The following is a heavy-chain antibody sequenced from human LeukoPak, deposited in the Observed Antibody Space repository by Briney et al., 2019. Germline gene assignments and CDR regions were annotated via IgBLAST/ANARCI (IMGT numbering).Heavy chain of an antibody. D-gene: IGHD5-18*01. CDR1: GFSFSSYA. V-gene: IGHV3-23*02. CDR3: AKNWGPGMAFYES. CDR2: ISGGGDYI. Sequence: GGSLTLSCVASGFSFSSYAMTWIRQAPGKGLEWISAISGGGDYIYYGDSMNGRFTTSSDNSKRTLYLQMSNMRAEDTAVYYCAKNWGPGMAFYESWGQGTQVTVSS. J-gene: IGHJ4*02.